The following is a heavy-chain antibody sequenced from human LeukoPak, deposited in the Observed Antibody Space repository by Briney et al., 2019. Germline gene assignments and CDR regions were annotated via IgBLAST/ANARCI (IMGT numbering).Heavy chain of an antibody. J-gene: IGHJ3*02. CDR1: GFTFSDYY. CDR2: ISSSGSTI. Sequence: PGGSLRLSCAASGFTFSDYYMSWIRQAPGKGLEWVSYISSSGSTIYYADSVKGRFTISRDNAKNSLYLQMNSLRAEDTAVYYCARDHPYDYVWGSYRSKDAFDIWGQGTMVTVSS. D-gene: IGHD3-16*02. CDR3: ARDHPYDYVWGSYRSKDAFDI. V-gene: IGHV3-11*01.